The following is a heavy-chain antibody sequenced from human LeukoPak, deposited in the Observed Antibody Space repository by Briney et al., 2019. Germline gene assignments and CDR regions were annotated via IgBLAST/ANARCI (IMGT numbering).Heavy chain of an antibody. Sequence: SGGSLRLSCAASGFTFSGSAMHWVRQASGKGLEWVGRIRSKANSYATAYAASVKGRFTISRDDSKNTAYLQMNSLKTEDTAVYYCTRHPERGYSGYDYHPVGYWGQGTLVTVSS. CDR2: IRSKANSYAT. V-gene: IGHV3-73*01. CDR3: TRHPERGYSGYDYHPVGY. D-gene: IGHD5-12*01. CDR1: GFTFSGSA. J-gene: IGHJ4*02.